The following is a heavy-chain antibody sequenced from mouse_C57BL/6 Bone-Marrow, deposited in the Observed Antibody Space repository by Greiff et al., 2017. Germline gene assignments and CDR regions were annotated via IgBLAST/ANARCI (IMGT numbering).Heavy chain of an antibody. J-gene: IGHJ3*01. CDR2: IYPRSGNT. V-gene: IGHV1-81*01. CDR1: GYTFTSYG. Sequence: QVQLQQSGPELVKPGASVKLSCKASGYTFTSYGISWVKQRTGQGLEWIGEIYPRSGNTYYNEKFKGKATLTADKSSSTAYMELRSLTSEDSAVYFCARSGFAWFAYWGQGTLVTVSA. CDR3: ARSGFAWFAY.